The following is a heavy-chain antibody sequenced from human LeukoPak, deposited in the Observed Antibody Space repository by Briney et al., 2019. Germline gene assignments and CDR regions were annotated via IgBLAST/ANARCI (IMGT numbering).Heavy chain of an antibody. CDR2: PYSDGTT. CDR3: ARDVGPKSFDY. D-gene: IGHD3-10*01. J-gene: IGHJ4*02. V-gene: IGHV3-53*01. CDR1: GFIVSSSY. Sequence: QPGGSLRLSCAASGFIVSSSYMSWVRQAPGKGLEWVSVPYSDGTTYYSDSVKGRFTISRDNSKNTLYLEMNNLRAEDTAVYYCARDVGPKSFDYWGQGTLVTVSS.